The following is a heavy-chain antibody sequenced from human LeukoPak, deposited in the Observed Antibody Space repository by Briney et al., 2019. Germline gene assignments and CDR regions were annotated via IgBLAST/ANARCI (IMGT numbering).Heavy chain of an antibody. Sequence: GGSLRLSCAGTGLTFSNAWMTWVRQAPGKGLEWVGHIKSKTDGATTEYTTPVKGRFTISRDDSKNTLYLQMNSLKTEDTALYYCTTKHGFQEGIDYWGQGTLVTASS. J-gene: IGHJ4*02. CDR2: IKSKTDGATT. V-gene: IGHV3-15*01. CDR1: GLTFSNAW. D-gene: IGHD6-13*01. CDR3: TTKHGFQEGIDY.